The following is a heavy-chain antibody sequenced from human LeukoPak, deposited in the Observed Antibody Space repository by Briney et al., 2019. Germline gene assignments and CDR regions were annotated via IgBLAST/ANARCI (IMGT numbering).Heavy chain of an antibody. CDR1: GFAFSNYG. V-gene: IGHV3-30*18. Sequence: PGGSLRLSCAASGFAFSNYGMHWVRQAPGKGLEWVALMSSDGSNKYYADSVKGRFSISRDNSKNTLFLQMNSLRGEDTAVYYCANPLTSMYVWGQGTTVTVSS. CDR3: ANPLTSMYV. CDR2: MSSDGSNK. J-gene: IGHJ6*02.